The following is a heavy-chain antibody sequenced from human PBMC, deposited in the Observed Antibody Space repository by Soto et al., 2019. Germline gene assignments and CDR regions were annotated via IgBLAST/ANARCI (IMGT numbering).Heavy chain of an antibody. J-gene: IGHJ4*02. CDR2: IYYSGST. D-gene: IGHD6-13*01. CDR3: ATIGGGGSSWHPFDY. Sequence: SETLSLTCTVSGGSISSYYWSWIRQPPGKGLEWIGYIYYSGSTNYNPSLKSRVTISVDTSKNQFSLKLSSVTAADTAVYYCATIGGGGSSWHPFDYWGQGTLVTVSS. CDR1: GGSISSYY. V-gene: IGHV4-59*01.